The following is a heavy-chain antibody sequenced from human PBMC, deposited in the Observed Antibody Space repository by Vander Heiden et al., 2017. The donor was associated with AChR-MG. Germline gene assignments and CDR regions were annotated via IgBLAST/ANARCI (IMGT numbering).Heavy chain of an antibody. CDR1: GFTFSSAW. V-gene: IGHV3-15*01. J-gene: IGHJ5*02. Sequence: EVQMVQSGGGLVEPGGSLRLSCAASGFTFSSAWLSWVHQAPGKGLEWVGRIKSKTDSGATDYSGFVKGRFTISRDDSRSMFYLQMNSLRTEDSAVYYCGLEGRWFDPRGQGTLVTVSS. D-gene: IGHD1-1*01. CDR3: GLEGRWFDP. CDR2: IKSKTDSGAT.